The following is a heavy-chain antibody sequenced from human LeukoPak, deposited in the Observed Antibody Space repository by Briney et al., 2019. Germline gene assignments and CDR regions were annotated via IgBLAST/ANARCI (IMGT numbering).Heavy chain of an antibody. CDR3: VRGIQFGDYDCDY. V-gene: IGHV3-21*01. CDR2: ISSSAYR. D-gene: IGHD4-17*01. Sequence: GGSLRLSCEASGFKFNSYTLNWVRQAPGKGLEWVSSISSSAYRRYADSVKGRFSISRDNAKNSLSLQMNSLRAEDTAMYYCVRGIQFGDYDCDYWGQGTLVTVSS. CDR1: GFKFNSYT. J-gene: IGHJ4*02.